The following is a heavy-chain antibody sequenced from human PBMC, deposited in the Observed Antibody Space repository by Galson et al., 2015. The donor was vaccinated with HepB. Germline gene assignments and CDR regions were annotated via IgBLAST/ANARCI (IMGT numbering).Heavy chain of an antibody. CDR3: SRDGSSGWYLTGAFDI. V-gene: IGHV6-1*01. CDR1: GDSVSSNSAA. CDR2: TYYRSKWYN. D-gene: IGHD6-19*01. J-gene: IGHJ3*02. Sequence: CAISGDSVSSNSAAWNWLRQSPSRGLEWLGRTYYRSKWYNDYAVSVKSRITINPDTSKNQFSLQLNSVTPEDTAVYYCSRDGSSGWYLTGAFDIWGQGTMVTVSS.